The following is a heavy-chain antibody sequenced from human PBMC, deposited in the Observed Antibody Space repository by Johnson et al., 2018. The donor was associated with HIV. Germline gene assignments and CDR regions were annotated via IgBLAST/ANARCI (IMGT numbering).Heavy chain of an antibody. CDR3: ARGDVGAFDI. CDR1: GFIFNNYG. D-gene: IGHD1-26*01. CDR2: IDDDGSYK. J-gene: IGHJ3*02. V-gene: IGHV3-30*02. Sequence: QVQLVESGGGVVQPGGSLRLSCAASGFIFNNYGMHWVRQAPGRGLEWVAFIDDDGSYKYYVDSLKGRFTISRDNAKNSLYLQMNSLRAEDTAVFHCARGDVGAFDIWGQGTMVTVSS.